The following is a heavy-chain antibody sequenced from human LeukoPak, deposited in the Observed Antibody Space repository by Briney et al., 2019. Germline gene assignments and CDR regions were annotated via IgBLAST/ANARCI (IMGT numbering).Heavy chain of an antibody. J-gene: IGHJ4*02. CDR3: VKDRRCSGGSCFSDY. D-gene: IGHD2-15*01. V-gene: IGHV3-23*01. Sequence: PGGSLRHSCVASGFTSSSYAMSWVRQAPGKGLEWVSAISGSGGSTYYAESVKGRFTISRDNSKNTLYLQMNSLRAEDTAVYYCVKDRRCSGGSCFSDYWGQGTLVTVSS. CDR1: GFTSSSYA. CDR2: ISGSGGST.